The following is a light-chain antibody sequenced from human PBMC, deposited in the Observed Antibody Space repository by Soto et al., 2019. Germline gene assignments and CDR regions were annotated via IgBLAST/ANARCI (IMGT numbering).Light chain of an antibody. CDR1: QSVSSN. Sequence: EIVMTQSPATLSVSPGERATLSCRASQSVSSNLAWYQQKPGQAPRLLIYGASTRATGIPARFSGSGSGTGFTLTISSLQSEDFAVYSCQQYNNWPPTFGQGTKVDIK. J-gene: IGKJ1*01. CDR3: QQYNNWPPT. V-gene: IGKV3-15*01. CDR2: GAS.